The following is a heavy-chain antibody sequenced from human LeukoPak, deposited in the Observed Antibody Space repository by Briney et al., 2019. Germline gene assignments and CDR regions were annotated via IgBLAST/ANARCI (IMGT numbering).Heavy chain of an antibody. J-gene: IGHJ4*02. CDR1: GFTFSSYS. CDR2: ISSSSSYI. CDR3: ARRSSGWHYYFDY. D-gene: IGHD6-19*01. V-gene: IGHV3-21*01. Sequence: PGGSLRLSCAASGFTFSSYSMNWVRQAPGKGLEWVSSISSSSSYIYYADSVKGRFTISRDNAKNSLYLQMNSLRAEDTAVYYCARRSSGWHYYFDYWGQGTLVTVSS.